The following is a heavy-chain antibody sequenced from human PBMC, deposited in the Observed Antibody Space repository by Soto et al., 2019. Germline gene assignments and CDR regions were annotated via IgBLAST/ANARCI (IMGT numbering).Heavy chain of an antibody. Sequence: SETLSLTCTVSGGSISSSSYYWGWIRQPPGKGLEWIGSIYYSGSTYYNPSLKSRVTISVDMSKNQFSLKLSSVTAADTAVYYCASTYYDILTGYRYYYMDVWGKGTTVTVSS. V-gene: IGHV4-39*01. D-gene: IGHD3-9*01. CDR1: GGSISSSSYY. CDR3: ASTYYDILTGYRYYYMDV. CDR2: IYYSGST. J-gene: IGHJ6*03.